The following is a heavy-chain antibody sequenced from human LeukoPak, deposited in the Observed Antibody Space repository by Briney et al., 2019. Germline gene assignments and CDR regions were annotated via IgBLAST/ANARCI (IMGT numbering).Heavy chain of an antibody. Sequence: SETLSLTCTVSGGSISSYYWSWIRKPPGKGLEWIGYIYYSGSTNYNPSLKSRVTISVDTSKNQFSLKLSSVTAADTAVYYCARLGEQWLASFDYWGQGTLVTVSS. V-gene: IGHV4-59*01. D-gene: IGHD6-19*01. CDR3: ARLGEQWLASFDY. J-gene: IGHJ4*02. CDR2: IYYSGST. CDR1: GGSISSYY.